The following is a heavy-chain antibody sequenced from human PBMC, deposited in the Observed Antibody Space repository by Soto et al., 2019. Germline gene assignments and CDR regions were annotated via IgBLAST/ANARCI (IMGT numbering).Heavy chain of an antibody. Sequence: SVKVSCKASGFTFTSSAMQWVRQARGQRLEWIGWIVVGSGNTNYAQKFQERVTITRDMSTSTAYMELSSLRSEDTAVYYCAALGYCSGGSCPHDYWGQGTLVTVSS. J-gene: IGHJ4*02. D-gene: IGHD2-15*01. V-gene: IGHV1-58*02. CDR3: AALGYCSGGSCPHDY. CDR2: IVVGSGNT. CDR1: GFTFTSSA.